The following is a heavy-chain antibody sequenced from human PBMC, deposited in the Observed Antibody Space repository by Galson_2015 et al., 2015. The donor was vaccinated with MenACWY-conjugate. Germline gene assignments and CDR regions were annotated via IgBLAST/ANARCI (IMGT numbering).Heavy chain of an antibody. D-gene: IGHD3/OR15-3a*01. CDR2: VDLGGRRI. V-gene: IGHV3-23*03. CDR1: GFDFDDYA. J-gene: IGHJ4*02. Sequence: SLRLSCAASGFDFDDYAMSWVRQAPGKGLQWVAGVDLGGRRIIKKNTVRGRFTISRDNSKNTLDLQMDSLRVEDTAVYYCAKVIYGARYYFEHWGQGSLVIVTS. CDR3: AKVIYGARYYFEH.